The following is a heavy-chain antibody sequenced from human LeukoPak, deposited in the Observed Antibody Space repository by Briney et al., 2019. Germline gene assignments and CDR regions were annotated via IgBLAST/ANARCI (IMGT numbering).Heavy chain of an antibody. CDR3: AKPDKAAAGEVYYFDY. J-gene: IGHJ4*02. CDR2: ISYDGSNK. CDR1: GFTFSSYG. D-gene: IGHD6-13*01. V-gene: IGHV3-30*18. Sequence: GRSLRLSCAASGFTFSSYGMHWVRQAPGKGLEWVAVISYDGSNKYYADSVKGRFTISRDNSKNTLYLQMNSLRAEDTAVYYCAKPDKAAAGEVYYFDYWGQGTLVTVSS.